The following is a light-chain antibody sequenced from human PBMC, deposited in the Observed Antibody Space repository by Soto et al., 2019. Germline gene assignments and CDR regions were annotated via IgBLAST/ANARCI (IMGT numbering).Light chain of an antibody. V-gene: IGLV2-23*01. Sequence: QSALTQPASVSGSPGQSITISCTGTSSDVGSYNLVSWYQQHPGKAPKLMIYEGSKRPSGVSNRFSGSKSGNTASLTISGLLAEDEADYYCCSYAGSSTDVVFGGGTKVTVL. CDR2: EGS. CDR3: CSYAGSSTDVV. J-gene: IGLJ2*01. CDR1: SSDVGSYNL.